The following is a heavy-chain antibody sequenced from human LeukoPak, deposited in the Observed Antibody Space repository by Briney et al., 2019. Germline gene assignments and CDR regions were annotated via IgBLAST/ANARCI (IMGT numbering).Heavy chain of an antibody. D-gene: IGHD3-10*01. CDR1: GGSISTYY. Sequence: SETLSLTCTVSGGSISTYYWSWIRQPPGKGLEGIGYIYYIGSTNYNPSLKSRVAISVDTSKNQFSLKLRSVTAADTAVYYCARGDYGSGSRNANWFDPWGQGTLVTVSS. CDR3: ARGDYGSGSRNANWFDP. CDR2: IYYIGST. J-gene: IGHJ5*02. V-gene: IGHV4-59*01.